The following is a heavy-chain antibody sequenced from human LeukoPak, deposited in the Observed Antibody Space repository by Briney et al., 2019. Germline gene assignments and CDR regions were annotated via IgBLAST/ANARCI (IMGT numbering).Heavy chain of an antibody. CDR3: ARDSLTTGTTGCFDY. CDR2: ISSSSSYI. J-gene: IGHJ4*02. Sequence: PGGSLRLSCAASGFTLRSYDMSWVRQAPGKGLEWVSSISSSSSYIYYADSVEGRFTISRDNAKNSLYLQMNSLRAEDTAVYYCARDSLTTGTTGCFDYWGQGTLVTVSS. V-gene: IGHV3-21*01. CDR1: GFTLRSYD. D-gene: IGHD1-1*01.